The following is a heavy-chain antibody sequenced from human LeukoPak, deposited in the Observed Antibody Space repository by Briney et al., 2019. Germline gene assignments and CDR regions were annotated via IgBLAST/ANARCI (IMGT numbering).Heavy chain of an antibody. CDR1: GGTFSSYA. Sequence: PVKVSCKASGGTFSSYAISWVRQAPGQGLEWMGGIIPIFGTANYAQKFQGRVTITADESTSTAYMELSSLRSEDTAVYYCARVKRVNYDFWSGYPGSAFDYWGQGTLVTVSS. D-gene: IGHD3-3*01. V-gene: IGHV1-69*13. J-gene: IGHJ4*02. CDR2: IIPIFGTA. CDR3: ARVKRVNYDFWSGYPGSAFDY.